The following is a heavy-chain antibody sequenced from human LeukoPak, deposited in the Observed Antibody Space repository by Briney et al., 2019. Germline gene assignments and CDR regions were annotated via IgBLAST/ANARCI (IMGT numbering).Heavy chain of an antibody. CDR2: ISFDESKT. CDR3: ARDAFIYKVMIHFDF. V-gene: IGHV3-30*03. D-gene: IGHD3-16*01. CDR1: GFTFSPYA. Sequence: GGSLRLSCVASGFTFSPYAMYWVRPTPGKWREWVAAISFDESKTYYVDSVKGRFTVSRDNSKNTLYLQMNSLRAEDTAVYFCARDAFIYKVMIHFDFWGQGTLVTVSS. J-gene: IGHJ4*02.